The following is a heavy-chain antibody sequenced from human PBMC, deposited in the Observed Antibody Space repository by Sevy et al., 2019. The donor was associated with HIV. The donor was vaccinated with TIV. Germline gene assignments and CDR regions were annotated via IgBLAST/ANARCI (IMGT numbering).Heavy chain of an antibody. V-gene: IGHV3-21*01. CDR3: ASEQDGLVDY. J-gene: IGHJ4*02. CDR1: GFTFSSYS. D-gene: IGHD2-15*01. Sequence: GGSLRLSCAASGFTFSSYSMNWARQAPGKGLEWVSSISSSSSYIYYADSVKGRFTISRDNAKNSLYLQMNSLRAEDTAVYYCASEQDGLVDYWGQGTLVTVSS. CDR2: ISSSSSYI.